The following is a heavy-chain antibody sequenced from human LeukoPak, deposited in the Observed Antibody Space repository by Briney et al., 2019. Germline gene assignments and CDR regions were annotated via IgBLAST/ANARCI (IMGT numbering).Heavy chain of an antibody. V-gene: IGHV3-23*01. CDR3: AKGSSVVRYYFDY. CDR1: GLTFSSYA. J-gene: IGHJ4*02. CDR2: ISGSGGST. D-gene: IGHD2-15*01. Sequence: PGGSLRLSCAASGLTFSSYAMSWVRQAPGKGLKWVSSISGSGGSTYYADSVKGRFTISRDNSKNTLYLQMNSLGAEDTAVYYCAKGSSVVRYYFDYWGQGTLVTVSS.